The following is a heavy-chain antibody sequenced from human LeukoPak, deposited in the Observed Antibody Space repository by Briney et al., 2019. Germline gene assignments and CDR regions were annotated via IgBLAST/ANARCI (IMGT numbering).Heavy chain of an antibody. D-gene: IGHD2-15*01. J-gene: IGHJ1*01. CDR2: IYPGDSDT. CDR1: GYSFTSYW. CDR3: ARVYCSGGSCHEYFQH. Sequence: GESLKISCKGSGYSFTSYWIGWVRQMPGKGLEWMGIIYPGDSDTRYSPSFQGQVTISADKSISTAYLQWSSLKASDTAMYYCARVYCSGGSCHEYFQHWGQGTLVTVSS. V-gene: IGHV5-51*01.